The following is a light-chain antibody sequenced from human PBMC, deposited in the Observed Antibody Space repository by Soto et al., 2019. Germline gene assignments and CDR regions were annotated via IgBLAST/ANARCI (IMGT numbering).Light chain of an antibody. CDR1: RNIDSW. CDR2: SAS. Sequence: DIRMTQSPSTLSASLGDRVTISCRACRNIDSWLAWYQQRPGGIPQLLIYSASNLQNGVPSRFSGSGSGTDFTLTINGLQPDDFAPYYCKEFHSSSRTFGQGTRV. CDR3: KEFHSSSRT. V-gene: IGKV1-5*03. J-gene: IGKJ1*01.